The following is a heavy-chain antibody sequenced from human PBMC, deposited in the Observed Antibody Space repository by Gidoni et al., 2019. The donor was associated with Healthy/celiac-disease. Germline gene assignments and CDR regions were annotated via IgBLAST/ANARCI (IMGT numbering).Heavy chain of an antibody. Sequence: QVQLVESGAGVVLPCRSLRLSCAASAFPFRSYAMHWVRQAPGNGLKWVAVRSYDGSNKYYADSVKGRFTISRDNTKNTLYLQMNSLRAEDTAVYYCAREAFWNNYYYGMDVWGQGTTVTVSS. CDR3: AREAFWNNYYYGMDV. CDR2: RSYDGSNK. CDR1: AFPFRSYA. V-gene: IGHV3-30-3*01. J-gene: IGHJ6*02. D-gene: IGHD3-3*01.